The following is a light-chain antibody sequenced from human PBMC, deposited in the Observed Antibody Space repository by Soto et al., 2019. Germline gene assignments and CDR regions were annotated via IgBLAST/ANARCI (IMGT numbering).Light chain of an antibody. V-gene: IGKV3-20*01. J-gene: IGKJ1*01. CDR3: QQYGSSPKK. CDR2: GAS. CDR1: QSVSSSY. Sequence: EIVLTQSPGTLSLSPGERATLSCRASQSVSSSYLAWYQQKPGQAPRLLIYGASSRATGVPDRFSGRGSGTDFTLTISRLEPEDFAVYYCQQYGSSPKKFGQGTK.